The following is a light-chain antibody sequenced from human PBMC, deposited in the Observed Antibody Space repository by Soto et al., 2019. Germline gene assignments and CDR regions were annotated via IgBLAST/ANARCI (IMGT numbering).Light chain of an antibody. CDR2: AAS. Sequence: DIQMTQSPSTLSAFVGDRVTLTCRASQRISTWLAWYKQKPGKAPTLLIYAASSLQSGVPSRFSGSGAGTDFTLTISSLQPEDFATYYCQQSYSTPPTFGQGTKVDIK. J-gene: IGKJ1*01. CDR3: QQSYSTPPT. CDR1: QRISTW. V-gene: IGKV1-39*01.